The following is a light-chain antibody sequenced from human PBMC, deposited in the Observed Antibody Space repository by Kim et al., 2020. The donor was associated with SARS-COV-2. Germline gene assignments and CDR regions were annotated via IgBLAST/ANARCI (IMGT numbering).Light chain of an antibody. J-gene: IGKJ4*01. CDR3: QHYNGYPLT. CDR2: KAS. CDR1: QSISNN. Sequence: DIQMTQSPSTLSASVGTRVTITCRASQSISNNLAWYQQKPGKAPKVLIYKASSLESGVQSRFSGSGSGTEFTLTISSLQPDDFATYYCQHYNGYPLTFGGGTKVDIK. V-gene: IGKV1-5*03.